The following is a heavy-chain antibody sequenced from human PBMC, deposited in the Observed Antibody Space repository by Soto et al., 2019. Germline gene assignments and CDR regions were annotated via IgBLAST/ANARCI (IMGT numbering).Heavy chain of an antibody. J-gene: IGHJ6*02. D-gene: IGHD6-13*01. CDR2: IYDSGST. CDR3: AREPRRYSSSLKMDGMDV. V-gene: IGHV4-61*01. Sequence: SETLSLTCTVSGASISNVNYCWSWIRQSPNKGLEWIGYIYDSGSTNNNPSLNSRVTISVDTSKNQFSLKLSSVTAADTAVYYCAREPRRYSSSLKMDGMDVWGQGTTVTVSS. CDR1: GASISNVNYC.